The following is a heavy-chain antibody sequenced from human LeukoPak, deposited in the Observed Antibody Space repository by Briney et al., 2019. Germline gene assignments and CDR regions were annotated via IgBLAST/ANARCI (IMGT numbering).Heavy chain of an antibody. J-gene: IGHJ4*02. CDR3: ARARYSSSWYPNYYFDY. D-gene: IGHD6-13*01. CDR1: GFTFSSYA. CDR2: ISENGGRT. Sequence: QPGGSLGLSCAASGFTFSSYAMSWVRQAPGKGLDWVSGISENGGRTYYADSVKGRFTISRENAKNSLYLQMNSLRAGDTAVYYCARARYSSSWYPNYYFDYWGQGTLVTVSS. V-gene: IGHV3-23*01.